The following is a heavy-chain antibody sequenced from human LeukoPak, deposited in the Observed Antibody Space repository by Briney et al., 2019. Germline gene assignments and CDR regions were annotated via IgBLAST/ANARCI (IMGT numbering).Heavy chain of an antibody. CDR1: GASISSYY. D-gene: IGHD1-1*01. V-gene: IGHV4-4*07. CDR3: ARDRIWNDAGHDPFDI. CDR2: IYTSANT. J-gene: IGHJ3*02. Sequence: SETLSLTCNVSGASISSYYWSWIRQPAGKGLEWIGRIYTSANTNYSPSFKSRATISIDRSKNQFSLNLPSVTAADTAVYYCARDRIWNDAGHDPFDIWGQGTMVTVS.